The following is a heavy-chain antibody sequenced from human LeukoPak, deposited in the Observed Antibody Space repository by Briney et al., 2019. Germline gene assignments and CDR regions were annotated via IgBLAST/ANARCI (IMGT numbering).Heavy chain of an antibody. Sequence: SETLSLTCTVSGGSINDNYWSWIRQPPGKGPEWIGYVSYSGSTIYDPSLKSRLTISVDTSKNQFSLKLSSVTAADTAVYFCARDIAVALFDSWGQGTLVTVSS. CDR1: GGSINDNY. CDR3: ARDIAVALFDS. V-gene: IGHV4-59*01. J-gene: IGHJ4*02. D-gene: IGHD6-19*01. CDR2: VSYSGST.